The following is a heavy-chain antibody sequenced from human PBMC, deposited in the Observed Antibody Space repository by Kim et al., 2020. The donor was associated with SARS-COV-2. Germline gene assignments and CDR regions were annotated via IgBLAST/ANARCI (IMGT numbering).Heavy chain of an antibody. J-gene: IGHJ5*02. Sequence: SETLSLTCTVSGGSISSSSYYWGWIRQPPGKGLEWIGSIYYSGSTYYNPSLKSRVTISVDTSKNQFSLKLSSVTAADTAVYYCARHAIAVAVLRVWFDPWGQGTLVTGSS. CDR2: IYYSGST. V-gene: IGHV4-39*01. CDR1: GGSISSSSYY. CDR3: ARHAIAVAVLRVWFDP. D-gene: IGHD6-19*01.